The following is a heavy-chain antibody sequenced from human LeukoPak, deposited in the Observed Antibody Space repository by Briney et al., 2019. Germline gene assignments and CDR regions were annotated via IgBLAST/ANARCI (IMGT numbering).Heavy chain of an antibody. J-gene: IGHJ4*02. CDR1: GFTLTSHG. CDR3: ARDRYNSGWFNFDY. V-gene: IGHV3-53*01. D-gene: IGHD6-19*01. Sequence: GGSLRLSCVVSGFTLTSHGTHWVRQVPGKGLEWVSVIYSGGGTYYADSVKGRFTISSDNSKNTLYLQMNRLRAEDTAVYYCARDRYNSGWFNFDYWGPGTLVTVSS. CDR2: IYSGGGT.